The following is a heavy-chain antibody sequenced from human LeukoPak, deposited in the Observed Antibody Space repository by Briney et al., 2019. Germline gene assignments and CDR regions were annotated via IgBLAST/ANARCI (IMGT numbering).Heavy chain of an antibody. J-gene: IGHJ6*02. D-gene: IGHD3-10*01. V-gene: IGHV3-48*02. CDR1: GFTFSSYS. CDR2: ISSSSSTI. CDR3: ARVGPLWFGELFTPLPYYYYYGMDV. Sequence: GGSLRLSCAASGFTFSSYSMNWVRQAPGKGLEWVSYISSSSSTIYYADSVNGRFTISRDNAKNSLYLQMNSLRDEDTAVYYCARVGPLWFGELFTPLPYYYYYGMDVWGQGTTVTVSS.